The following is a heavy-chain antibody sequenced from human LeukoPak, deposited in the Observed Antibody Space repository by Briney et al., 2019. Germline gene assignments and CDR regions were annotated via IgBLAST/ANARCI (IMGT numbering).Heavy chain of an antibody. J-gene: IGHJ4*02. CDR3: ARDMVPFSTMIVVVHFDY. Sequence: GASVKVSCKASGYTFTSYGISWVRQAPGQGLEWMGWISAYNGNTNYAQKLQGRVTMTTDTSTSTAYMELRSLRSDDTAVYYCARDMVPFSTMIVVVHFDYWGQGTLVTVSS. CDR2: ISAYNGNT. V-gene: IGHV1-18*01. CDR1: GYTFTSYG. D-gene: IGHD3-22*01.